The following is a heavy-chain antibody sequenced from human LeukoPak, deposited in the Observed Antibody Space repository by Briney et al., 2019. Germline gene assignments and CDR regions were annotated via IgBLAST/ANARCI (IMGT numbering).Heavy chain of an antibody. D-gene: IGHD3/OR15-3a*01. V-gene: IGHV3-21*01. CDR2: ISSSSSYI. Sequence: GGSLRLSCAASGVTFSSYSMNWVRQAPGKGLEWVSSISSSSSYIYYSDSVKGRFTISRDNAKSSLYLQMNSLRAEDTAVYYCARDKPGLILDAFDIWGQGTMVTVSS. CDR1: GVTFSSYS. J-gene: IGHJ3*02. CDR3: ARDKPGLILDAFDI.